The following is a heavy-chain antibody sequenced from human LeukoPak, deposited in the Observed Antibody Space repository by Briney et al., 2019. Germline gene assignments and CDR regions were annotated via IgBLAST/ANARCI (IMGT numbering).Heavy chain of an antibody. CDR2: INPNSGGT. CDR1: GYTFTGYY. D-gene: IGHD3-22*01. J-gene: IGHJ4*02. CDR3: ARDLPRGGYYDSSGHDRGFDY. V-gene: IGHV1-2*02. Sequence: ASVTVSCKASGYTFTGYYMHWVRQAPGQGLEWMGWINPNSGGTNYAQKFQGRVTMTRDTSISTAYMELSRLRSDDTAVYYCARDLPRGGYYDSSGHDRGFDYWGQGTLVTVSS.